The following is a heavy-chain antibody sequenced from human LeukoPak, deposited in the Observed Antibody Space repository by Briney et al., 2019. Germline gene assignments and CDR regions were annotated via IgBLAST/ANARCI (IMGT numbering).Heavy chain of an antibody. D-gene: IGHD6-19*01. V-gene: IGHV1-18*01. Sequence: ASVKVSCKASGYTFTSYGISWVRQAPGQGLEWMGWISAYNGNTNYAQKFQGRVTITTDESTSTAYMELSSLRSEDTAVYYCARDASSGWYYFDYWGQGTLVTVSS. J-gene: IGHJ4*02. CDR3: ARDASSGWYYFDY. CDR2: ISAYNGNT. CDR1: GYTFTSYG.